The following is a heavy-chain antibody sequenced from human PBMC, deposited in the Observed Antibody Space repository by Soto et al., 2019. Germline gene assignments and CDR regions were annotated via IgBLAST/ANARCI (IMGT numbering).Heavy chain of an antibody. J-gene: IGHJ2*01. CDR1: GGSFSSYA. Sequence: QVQLVQSGAEVKKPGSSVKVSCKVFGGSFSSYAINWVRQAPGQGLEWMGRIIPILDIPNYAQKFQGRVTITADKSTNTAYMELSSLRSDDTAVYFCARTPDYGESICWYFDLWGRSTLVTVSS. D-gene: IGHD4-17*01. V-gene: IGHV1-69*02. CDR2: IIPILDIP. CDR3: ARTPDYGESICWYFDL.